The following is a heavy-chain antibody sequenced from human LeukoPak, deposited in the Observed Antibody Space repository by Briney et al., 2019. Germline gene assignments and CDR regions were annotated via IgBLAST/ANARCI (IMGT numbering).Heavy chain of an antibody. J-gene: IGHJ4*02. CDR2: ISSSGSTI. CDR3: ARLHYDILTGYYPFDY. D-gene: IGHD3-9*01. V-gene: IGHV3-48*03. Sequence: QAGGSLRLSCAASGFTFSSYEMNWVRQAPGKGLEWVSYISSSGSTIYYADSVKGRFTISRDNAKNSLYLQMNSLRAEDTAAYYCARLHYDILTGYYPFDYWGQGTLVTVSS. CDR1: GFTFSSYE.